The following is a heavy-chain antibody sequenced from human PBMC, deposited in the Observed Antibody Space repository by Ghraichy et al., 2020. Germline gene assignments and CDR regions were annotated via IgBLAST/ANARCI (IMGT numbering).Heavy chain of an antibody. V-gene: IGHV3-48*02. CDR1: GFTFSSYS. CDR2: IPGSSSTI. D-gene: IGHD3-10*01. CDR3: ARDPSRTMARGVIIKFYGMDV. J-gene: IGHJ6*02. Sequence: GGSLRLSCAASGFTFSSYSMNWVRQAPGKGLEWISYIPGSSSTIYYADSVKGRFTISRDNAKNSLYLQMNSLRDEDTAVYYCARDPSRTMARGVIIKFYGMDVWGQGTTVTVSS.